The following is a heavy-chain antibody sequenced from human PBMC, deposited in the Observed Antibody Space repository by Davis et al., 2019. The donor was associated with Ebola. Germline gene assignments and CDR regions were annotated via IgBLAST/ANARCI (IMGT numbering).Heavy chain of an antibody. Sequence: GESLKISCAASGFTFSDYYMSWIRQAPGKGLEWVSYISSSGSTIYYADSVKGRFTISRDNAKNSLYLQMNSLRAEDTAVYYCAKAGRLGELYLDYWGQGTLVTVSS. D-gene: IGHD3-16*01. CDR2: ISSSGSTI. CDR3: AKAGRLGELYLDY. V-gene: IGHV3-11*04. CDR1: GFTFSDYY. J-gene: IGHJ4*02.